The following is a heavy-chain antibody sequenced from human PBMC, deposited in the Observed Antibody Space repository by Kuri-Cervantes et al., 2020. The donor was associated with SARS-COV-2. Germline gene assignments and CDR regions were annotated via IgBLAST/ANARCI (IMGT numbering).Heavy chain of an antibody. CDR2: IFHSGTT. D-gene: IGHD2-2*01. Sequence: GSLRLSCAVSLYSISSGYYWDWIRQSPGKGPEWIGSIFHSGTTYYNPSLRSRVYISLDTSKNQFFLNVTSVTAADTAVYYCARLSRRYCSSTSCTPYYFDYWGQGTLVTVSS. CDR3: ARLSRRYCSSTSCTPYYFDY. CDR1: LYSISSGYY. J-gene: IGHJ4*02. V-gene: IGHV4-38-2*01.